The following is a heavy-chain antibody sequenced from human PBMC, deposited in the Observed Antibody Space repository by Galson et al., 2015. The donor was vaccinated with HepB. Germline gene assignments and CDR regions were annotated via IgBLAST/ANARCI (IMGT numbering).Heavy chain of an antibody. CDR3: ARERVTELYFDY. D-gene: IGHD2-21*02. V-gene: IGHV4-30-4*01. CDR2: IYYSGST. J-gene: IGHJ4*02. CDR1: GGSISSSSYY. Sequence: LSLTCTVSGGSISSSSYYWSWIRQPPGKGLEWIGYIYYSGSTYYNPFLKSRVTISVDTSKNQFSLKLSSVTAADTAVYYCARERVTELYFDYWGQGTLVTVSS.